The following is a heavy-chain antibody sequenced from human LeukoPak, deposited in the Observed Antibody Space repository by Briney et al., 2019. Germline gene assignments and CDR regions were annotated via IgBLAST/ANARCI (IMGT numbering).Heavy chain of an antibody. V-gene: IGHV5-51*01. D-gene: IGHD3-22*01. CDR2: IYPGDSDT. CDR1: GYSSTSYW. Sequence: GESLKISCKGSGYSSTSYWIGWVRQMPGKGLEWMGIIYPGDSDTRYSPSFQGQVTISADKSISTAYLQWSSLKASDTAMYYCARQSYDSSGGFDYWGQGTLVTVSS. CDR3: ARQSYDSSGGFDY. J-gene: IGHJ4*02.